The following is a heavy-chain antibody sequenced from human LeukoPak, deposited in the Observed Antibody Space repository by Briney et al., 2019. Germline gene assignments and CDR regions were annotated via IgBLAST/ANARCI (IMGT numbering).Heavy chain of an antibody. CDR3: ARIGSGSYYTYFDY. J-gene: IGHJ4*02. Sequence: ASVKVSCKASGGTFTSYAISWVRQAPGQGLEWMGRIIPILGIANYAQKFQGRVTITADKSTSTAYMELSSLRSEDTAVYYCARIGSGSYYTYFDYWGQGTLVTVSS. D-gene: IGHD3-10*01. CDR2: IIPILGIA. V-gene: IGHV1-69*04. CDR1: GGTFTSYA.